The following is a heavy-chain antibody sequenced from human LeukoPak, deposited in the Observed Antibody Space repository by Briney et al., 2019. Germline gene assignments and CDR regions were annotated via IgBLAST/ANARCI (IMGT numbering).Heavy chain of an antibody. Sequence: SETLSLTCTVSGGSISSYYWSWIRQPPGKGLEWIGYIYYSGSTNYNPSLKSRVTISVDTSKNQFSLKLSSVTAADTAVYYCAAVPAAIQCFTLDYWGQGTLVTVSS. D-gene: IGHD2-2*02. CDR3: AAVPAAIQCFTLDY. J-gene: IGHJ4*02. CDR2: IYYSGST. V-gene: IGHV4-59*01. CDR1: GGSISSYY.